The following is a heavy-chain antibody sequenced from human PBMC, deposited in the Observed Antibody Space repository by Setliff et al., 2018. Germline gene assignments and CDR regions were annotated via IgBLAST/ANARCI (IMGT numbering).Heavy chain of an antibody. V-gene: IGHV3-30*02. Sequence: PGGSLRLSCAASGFTFSSYGMHWVRQAPGKGLEWVAFIRYDGSNKYYVDAVRGRFTVSRDNARNLLYLQMNSLRVDDTAVYYCSSYLVSWGQGALVTVSS. CDR2: IRYDGSNK. J-gene: IGHJ4*02. CDR1: GFTFSSYG. D-gene: IGHD2-21*01. CDR3: SSYLVS.